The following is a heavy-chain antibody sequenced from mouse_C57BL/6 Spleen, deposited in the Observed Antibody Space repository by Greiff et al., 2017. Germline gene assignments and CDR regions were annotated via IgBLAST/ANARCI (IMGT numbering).Heavy chain of an antibody. V-gene: IGHV5-17*01. D-gene: IGHD1-1*01. CDR1: GFTFSDYG. Sequence: EVKLVESGGGLVKPGGSLKLSCAASGFTFSDYGMHWVRQAPEKGLEWVAYISSGSSTIYYADTVKGRITLSRDNAKNTLFLQMTSLRSEDTAMYYCARRNDYYGSSYAMDYWGQGTSVTVSS. CDR3: ARRNDYYGSSYAMDY. CDR2: ISSGSSTI. J-gene: IGHJ4*01.